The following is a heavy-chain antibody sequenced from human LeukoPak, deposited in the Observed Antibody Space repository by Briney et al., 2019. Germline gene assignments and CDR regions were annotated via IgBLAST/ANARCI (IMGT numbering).Heavy chain of an antibody. CDR1: GFTFSSYG. J-gene: IGHJ4*02. CDR2: IWYDGSNK. CDR3: ARDSGWWRFDF. V-gene: IGHV3-33*01. D-gene: IGHD6-13*01. Sequence: PGRSLRLSCAASGFTFSSYGMHWVRQAPGKGLEWVAVIWYDGSNKYYADSVKGRFTISRDNSKNTLYLQMNSLRAEDTAVYYCARDSGWWRFDFWGQGTLVTVSS.